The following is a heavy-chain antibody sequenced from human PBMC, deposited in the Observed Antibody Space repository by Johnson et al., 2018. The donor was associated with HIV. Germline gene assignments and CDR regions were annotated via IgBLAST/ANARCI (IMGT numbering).Heavy chain of an antibody. CDR2: INWNGGST. D-gene: IGHD3-16*01. CDR3: TSFKSQMGEDVFDI. V-gene: IGHV3-20*04. J-gene: IGHJ3*02. CDR1: GFTFDDYG. Sequence: VQLVESGGSVVRPGGSLRLSCAASGFTFDDYGMSWVRQAPGKGLEWVSGINWNGGSTGYADSVKGRFTISRDNSKNTLFLQMNGLRVEDTAIYYCTSFKSQMGEDVFDIWGQGTMVTVSS.